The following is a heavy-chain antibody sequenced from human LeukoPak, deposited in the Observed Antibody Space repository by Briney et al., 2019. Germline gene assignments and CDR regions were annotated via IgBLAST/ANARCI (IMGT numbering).Heavy chain of an antibody. J-gene: IGHJ6*03. CDR3: ARGYDSSGYLYYYYYMDV. D-gene: IGHD3-22*01. Sequence: SETLSLTCGVYGGSFSGYYWSWIRQPPGKGLEWIGEINHSGSTNYNPSLRSRVTISVDTSKNQFSLKLSSVTAADTAVYYCARGYDSSGYLYYYYYMDVWGKGTTVTVSS. CDR1: GGSFSGYY. V-gene: IGHV4-34*01. CDR2: INHSGST.